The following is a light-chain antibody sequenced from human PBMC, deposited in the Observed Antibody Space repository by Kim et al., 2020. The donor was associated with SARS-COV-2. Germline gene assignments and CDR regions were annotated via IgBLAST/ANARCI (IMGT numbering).Light chain of an antibody. V-gene: IGLV3-1*01. J-gene: IGLJ2*01. Sequence: VSVSPEQTASITCSGNELGEKYVCWYQQKPGQSPLLVIYQDYKRPSGIPERFSGSNSGNTATLTISGTQPMDEAEYYCQAWDSGTVFGGGTQLTVL. CDR1: ELGEKY. CDR3: QAWDSGTV. CDR2: QDY.